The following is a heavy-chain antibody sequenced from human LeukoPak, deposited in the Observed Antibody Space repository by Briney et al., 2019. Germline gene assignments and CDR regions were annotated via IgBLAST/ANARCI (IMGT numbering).Heavy chain of an antibody. CDR2: ISYDGSNK. CDR3: ASGLELDY. CDR1: GFTFSSYA. J-gene: IGHJ4*02. V-gene: IGHV3-30*04. Sequence: PGGSLRLSCAASGFTFSSYAMHWVHQAPGKGLEWVAVISYDGSNKYYADSVKGRFTISRDNSKNTLYLQMNSLRAEDTAVYYCASGLELDYWGQGTLVTVSS.